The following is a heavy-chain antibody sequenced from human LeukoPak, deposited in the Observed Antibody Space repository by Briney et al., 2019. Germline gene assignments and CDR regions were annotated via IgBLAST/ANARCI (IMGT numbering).Heavy chain of an antibody. J-gene: IGHJ6*04. Sequence: GASVKVSCKVSGYTLTELSMHWVRQAPGKGLEWMGGFDPEDGETIYAQKFQGRVTMTEDTSTDTAYMELSSLRSEDTAVYYCATIPGIAVAGVMDVWGKGTTATVSS. CDR2: FDPEDGET. CDR3: ATIPGIAVAGVMDV. D-gene: IGHD6-19*01. V-gene: IGHV1-24*01. CDR1: GYTLTELS.